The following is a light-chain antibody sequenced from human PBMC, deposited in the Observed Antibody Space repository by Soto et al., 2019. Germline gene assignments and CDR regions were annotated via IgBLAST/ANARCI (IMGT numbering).Light chain of an antibody. CDR1: QGVSSS. Sequence: IQLTQSPSSLSTSLGDRVTITCPASQGVSSSLVWYQQKPGNAPKLLIYAASTLQSGVPSRFSGSGSGTDFTLTIRSLQPEDFAVYYCQQYNNWPQITFGQGTRRENK. J-gene: IGKJ5*01. CDR2: AAS. CDR3: QQYNNWPQIT. V-gene: IGKV1-9*01.